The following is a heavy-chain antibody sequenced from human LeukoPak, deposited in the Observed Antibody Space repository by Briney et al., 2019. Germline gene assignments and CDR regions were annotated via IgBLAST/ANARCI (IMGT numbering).Heavy chain of an antibody. Sequence: PSETLSLTCTVSGGSISSSSYYWGWIRQPPGKGLEWIGSIYYSGSTYYNPSLKSRVTISVDTSKNQFSLKLSSVTAADTAVYYCARHPPGSSGYFFDYWGQGTLVTVSS. CDR2: IYYSGST. V-gene: IGHV4-39*01. CDR3: ARHPPGSSGYFFDY. J-gene: IGHJ4*02. CDR1: GGSISSSSYY. D-gene: IGHD3-22*01.